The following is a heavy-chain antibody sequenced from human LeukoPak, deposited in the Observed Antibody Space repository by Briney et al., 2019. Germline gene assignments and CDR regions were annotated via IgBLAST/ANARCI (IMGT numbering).Heavy chain of an antibody. J-gene: IGHJ4*02. CDR2: ISYDGSNK. D-gene: IGHD6-19*01. CDR3: AKDGNRWLEPLAF. V-gene: IGHV3-30*18. CDR1: GFTFSSYG. Sequence: PGRSLRLSCAASGFTFSSYGMNWVRQAPGKGLEWVAVISYDGSNKFYADSVRGRFTISRDNSKSTLYLQMNSLRAEDTAVYYCAKDGNRWLEPLAFWGQGTLVTVSS.